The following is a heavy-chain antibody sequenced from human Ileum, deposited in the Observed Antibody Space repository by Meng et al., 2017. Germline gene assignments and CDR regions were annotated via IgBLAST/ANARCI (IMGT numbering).Heavy chain of an antibody. J-gene: IGHJ4*02. Sequence: PHTGPVLVKPSQALSSSSVISGDIVTSDRAAWNWIRQSPSRGLEWLGRTYFRSKWFNEYAVSVKSRITINPDTSGIHFSLQLTSVTPEDAPVYYCARGGGSYYHFDYWGQGTLVTVSS. CDR3: ARGGGSYYHFDY. CDR1: GDIVTSDRAA. D-gene: IGHD1-26*01. V-gene: IGHV6-1*01. CDR2: TYFRSKWFN.